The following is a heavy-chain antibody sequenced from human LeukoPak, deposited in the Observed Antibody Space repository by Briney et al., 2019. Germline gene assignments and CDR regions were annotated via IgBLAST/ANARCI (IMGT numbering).Heavy chain of an antibody. Sequence: ASVKVSCKASGGTFSSYAISWVRQAPGQGLEWMGGIIPIFGTANYAQKFQGRVTITADESTSTAYMELSSLRSEDTAVYYCAREGDCSGGSCYFGSEYFQHWGQGTLVTVSS. V-gene: IGHV1-69*13. CDR2: IIPIFGTA. D-gene: IGHD2-15*01. J-gene: IGHJ1*01. CDR3: AREGDCSGGSCYFGSEYFQH. CDR1: GGTFSSYA.